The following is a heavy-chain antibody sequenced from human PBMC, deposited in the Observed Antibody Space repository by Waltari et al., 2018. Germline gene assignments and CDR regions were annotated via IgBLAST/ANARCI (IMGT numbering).Heavy chain of an antibody. V-gene: IGHV1-8*01. CDR3: ARANYGGKRWFDP. D-gene: IGHD4-17*01. CDR2: INPKSGNT. J-gene: IGHJ5*02. CDR1: QYTFTSYD. Sequence: QVQLVQSGAEVKKPGASVKVSCKASQYTFTSYDINWMRQATGQGLEWMGWINPKSGNTDYAQKFQGRVTMTRETSITTAYMELSSLRSDDTAVYYCARANYGGKRWFDPWGQGTLVTVSS.